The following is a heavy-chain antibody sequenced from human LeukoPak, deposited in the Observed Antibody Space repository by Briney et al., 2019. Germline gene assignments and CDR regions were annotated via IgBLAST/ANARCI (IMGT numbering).Heavy chain of an antibody. CDR2: LYSDGNT. D-gene: IGHD1-14*01. CDR1: GFTVITND. J-gene: IGHJ4*02. CDR3: ARGVEPLAANSLAY. V-gene: IGHV3-53*01. Sequence: GGSLRLSCAASGFTVITNDMTWVRQAPGKGLEWVSVLYSDGNTKYADSVQGRFTIARDNSKNTLYLEMNSLSPDDTDFYDCARGVEPLAANSLAYWGQGTLVTVSS.